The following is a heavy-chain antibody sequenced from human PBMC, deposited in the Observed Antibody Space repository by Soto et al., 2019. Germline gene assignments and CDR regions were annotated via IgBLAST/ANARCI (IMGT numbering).Heavy chain of an antibody. CDR2: ISSDEKIK. V-gene: IGHV3-33*01. CDR3: ARGLRSVLDY. Sequence: GGSLRLSCVASGFIFGNFGMHWVRQAPGKGLEWVAVISSDEKIKQYADSVRGRFAISRDNSKNTLYLQMTSLRAEDTAIYYCARGLRSVLDYWGQGTLVTVSS. J-gene: IGHJ4*02. CDR1: GFIFGNFG. D-gene: IGHD6-6*01.